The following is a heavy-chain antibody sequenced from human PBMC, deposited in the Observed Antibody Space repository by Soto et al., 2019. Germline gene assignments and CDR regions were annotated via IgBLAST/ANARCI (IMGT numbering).Heavy chain of an antibody. CDR1: GYTFTGYY. J-gene: IGHJ5*02. CDR2: INPNSGCT. Sequence: ASVKVSCKASGYTFTGYYMHWVRQAPGQGLEGMGWINPNSGCTNYAQKFQGRVTMTRDTSISTAYMELSRLRSDATAVYYCAREGSSSWFNWFDPWGQGTLVTVSS. V-gene: IGHV1-2*02. CDR3: AREGSSSWFNWFDP. D-gene: IGHD6-13*01.